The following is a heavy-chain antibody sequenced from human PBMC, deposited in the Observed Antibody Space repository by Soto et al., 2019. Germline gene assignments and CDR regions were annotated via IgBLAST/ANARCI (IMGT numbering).Heavy chain of an antibody. J-gene: IGHJ6*02. D-gene: IGHD2-15*01. CDR3: AKDEDIVVVVAVSGMDV. CDR2: ISYDGSNK. CDR1: GFTFSSYG. Sequence: PGGSLRLSCAASGFTFSSYGMHWVRQAPGKGLEWVAVISYDGSNKYYADSVKGRFTISRDNSKNTLYLQMNSLRAEDTAVYYCAKDEDIVVVVAVSGMDVWGQGTTVTVSS. V-gene: IGHV3-30*18.